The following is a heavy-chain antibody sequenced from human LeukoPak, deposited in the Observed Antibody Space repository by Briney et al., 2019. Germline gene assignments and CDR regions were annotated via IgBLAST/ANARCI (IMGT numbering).Heavy chain of an antibody. J-gene: IGHJ4*02. V-gene: IGHV1-3*01. CDR2: INAGSGNT. D-gene: IGHD3-10*01. CDR1: GYTFTSFA. CDR3: ARTYGSGSYYNPFDY. Sequence: ASVKVSCKASGYTFTSFAMHWVRQAPGQRLEWMGWINAGSGNTKYSQKFQGRVTITRDTSASTAYMELSSLRSEDTAVYYCARTYGSGSYYNPFDYWGQGTLVTVSS.